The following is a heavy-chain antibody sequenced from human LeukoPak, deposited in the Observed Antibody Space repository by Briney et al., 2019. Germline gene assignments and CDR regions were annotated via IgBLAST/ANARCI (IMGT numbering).Heavy chain of an antibody. J-gene: IGHJ6*02. D-gene: IGHD6-13*01. CDR2: LQSDGTP. CDR3: ARAAAGRAYYHYGMDV. CDR1: GFTVRSDD. V-gene: IGHV3-53*01. Sequence: PGGSLRLSCAAFGFTVRSDDMNWVRQAPGKGLEWASILQSDGTPSYAGSVKGRFAISRDISKNTLDRQMNSLRADDTAVYYCARAAAGRAYYHYGMDVWGQGTTVTVSS.